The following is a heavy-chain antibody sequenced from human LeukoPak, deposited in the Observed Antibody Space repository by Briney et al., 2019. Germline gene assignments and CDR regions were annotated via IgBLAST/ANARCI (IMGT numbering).Heavy chain of an antibody. CDR1: GYTFTGYY. CDR3: AREPSYCSSTSCYYSTTDYYYMDV. V-gene: IGHV1-2*02. J-gene: IGHJ6*03. D-gene: IGHD2-2*01. CDR2: INPNSGGK. Sequence: GASVKVSCKASGYTFTGYYMHWVRHAPGQGLESIGGINPNSGGKNFEQKCQGRVTMTRDTSISTAYVELNRLRSDNPAVYYCAREPSYCSSTSCYYSTTDYYYMDVWGKGTTVTVSS.